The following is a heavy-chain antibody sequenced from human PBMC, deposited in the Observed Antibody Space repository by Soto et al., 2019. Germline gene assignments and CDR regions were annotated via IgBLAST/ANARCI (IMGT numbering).Heavy chain of an antibody. CDR1: GGSIGSYY. Sequence: PSETLSLTCTVSGGSIGSYYWSWIRQPPGKGLEWIGYIYYSGSTNYNPSLKSRVTISVDTSKNQFSLKLSSVTAAGTAVHYCASIAVLGYSNMDVWGKGTTFTFSS. CDR2: IYYSGST. V-gene: IGHV4-59*08. D-gene: IGHD6-19*01. J-gene: IGHJ6*03. CDR3: ASIAVLGYSNMDV.